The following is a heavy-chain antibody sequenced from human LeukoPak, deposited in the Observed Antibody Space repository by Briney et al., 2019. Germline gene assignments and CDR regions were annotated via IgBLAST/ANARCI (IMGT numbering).Heavy chain of an antibody. CDR3: ARNSGWFRFDY. J-gene: IGHJ4*02. CDR2: INSDGSEG. V-gene: IGHV3-7*03. D-gene: IGHD6-19*01. CDR1: GFTFSGFW. Sequence: PGGSLRLSCAVSGFTFSGFWMSWSRQAPGKGLEWVASINSDGSEGYYADVVKGRFTISRDNAKNSLYLQMNSLRAEDTAVYYCARNSGWFRFDYWGQGTLVTVSS.